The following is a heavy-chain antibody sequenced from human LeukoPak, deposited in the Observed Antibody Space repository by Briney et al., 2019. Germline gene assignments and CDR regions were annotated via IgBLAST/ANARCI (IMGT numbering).Heavy chain of an antibody. CDR3: ARATEYCSSTSCYYWFDP. V-gene: IGHV4-4*07. Sequence: SETLSLTCTVSGGSISSYYWSWIRQPAGKGLEWIGRIYTSGSTNYNPSLKSRVTMSVDTSKNQFSLKLCSVTAADTAVYYCARATEYCSSTSCYYWFDPWGQGTLVTVSS. CDR2: IYTSGST. J-gene: IGHJ5*02. CDR1: GGSISSYY. D-gene: IGHD2-2*01.